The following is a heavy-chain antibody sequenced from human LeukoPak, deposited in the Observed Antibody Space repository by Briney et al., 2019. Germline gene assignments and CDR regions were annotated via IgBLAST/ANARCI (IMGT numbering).Heavy chain of an antibody. V-gene: IGHV1-69*13. J-gene: IGHJ3*02. D-gene: IGHD2-15*01. CDR2: IIPVFGTA. CDR3: ARDRVVGLGIDNAFDI. CDR1: GGTLSSYA. Sequence: SVKVSCKASGGTLSSYAISWVRQAPGQGLEWMGGIIPVFGTANYAQKFQGRVTITADESTSTAYMELSSLRSEDTAVYYCARDRVVGLGIDNAFDIWGHGTMVTVSS.